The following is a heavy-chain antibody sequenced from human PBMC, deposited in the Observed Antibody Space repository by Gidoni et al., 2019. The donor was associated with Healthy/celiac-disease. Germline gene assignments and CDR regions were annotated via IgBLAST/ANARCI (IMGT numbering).Heavy chain of an antibody. CDR2: IYPVDYDT. D-gene: IGHD2-15*01. Sequence: VQLMQSAAEVQKPGASMKISCKGSGYSFTRYWIGWVRQMPGKGLEWMGIIYPVDYDTRYSPSFQGQVTISADKSISTAYLQWSSLKASDTAMYYCASTAKRGGNIFDYWGQGTLVTVSS. CDR1: GYSFTRYW. CDR3: ASTAKRGGNIFDY. V-gene: IGHV5-51*01. J-gene: IGHJ4*02.